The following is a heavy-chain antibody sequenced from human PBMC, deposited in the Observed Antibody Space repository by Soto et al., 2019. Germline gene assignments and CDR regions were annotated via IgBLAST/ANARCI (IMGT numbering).Heavy chain of an antibody. Sequence: ASVKVSCKASVYTFTSYAMHWVRQAPGQRLEWMGWSNAGNGNTKYSQEFQGRVTITRDTSASTAYMELSSLRSEDTAVYYCAIDQHPYYYDSADTDKSMVVLREGPTVSVSS. D-gene: IGHD3-22*01. V-gene: IGHV1-3*02. CDR2: SNAGNGNT. J-gene: IGHJ6*02. CDR3: AIDQHPYYYDSADTDKSMVV. CDR1: VYTFTSYA.